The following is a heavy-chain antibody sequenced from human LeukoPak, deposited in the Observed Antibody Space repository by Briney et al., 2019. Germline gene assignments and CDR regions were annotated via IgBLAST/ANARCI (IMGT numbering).Heavy chain of an antibody. CDR1: GFTSSAYD. Sequence: GGSLRLSCAASGFTSSAYDMHWVRQITGGGQEWVSTSGTVGDTFYSDSVKGRFTISRENAKNSVHLQMNSLRVEDSAIYFCVRAAMPYIINGRRFDYWGQGTLVTVSS. CDR3: VRAAMPYIINGRRFDY. V-gene: IGHV3-13*04. J-gene: IGHJ4*02. CDR2: SGTVGDT. D-gene: IGHD2-2*01.